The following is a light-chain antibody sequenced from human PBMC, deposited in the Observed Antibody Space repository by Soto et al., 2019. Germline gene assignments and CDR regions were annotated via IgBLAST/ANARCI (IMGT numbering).Light chain of an antibody. J-gene: IGKJ1*01. CDR1: QSISGW. Sequence: DIQMTQSPSTLSASVGDRVTITCRASQSISGWLAWYQQKPGRAPKLLIYKASTLEVGVPSRFRGSGSGTEFTLTISNLRPEDFATYYCQQYNTYSGTFGQGTKVEIK. CDR3: QQYNTYSGT. CDR2: KAS. V-gene: IGKV1-5*03.